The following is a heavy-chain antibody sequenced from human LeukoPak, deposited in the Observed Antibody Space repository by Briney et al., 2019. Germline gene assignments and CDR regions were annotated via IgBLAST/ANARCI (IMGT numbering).Heavy chain of an antibody. Sequence: GGSLRLSCAASGFTFSSYSMNWVRQAPGKGLEWVSYISSSSTIYYADSVKGRFTISRDNAKNSLYLQMNSLRAEDTAVYYCARESRSSGSYDYWGQGTLVTVSS. D-gene: IGHD3-22*01. CDR2: ISSSSTI. CDR3: ARESRSSGSYDY. V-gene: IGHV3-48*01. CDR1: GFTFSSYS. J-gene: IGHJ4*02.